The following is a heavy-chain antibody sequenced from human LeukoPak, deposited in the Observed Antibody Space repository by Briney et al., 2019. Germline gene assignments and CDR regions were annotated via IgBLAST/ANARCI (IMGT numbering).Heavy chain of an antibody. J-gene: IGHJ4*02. CDR1: GFTFSNYW. CDR2: INQDGSEK. V-gene: IGHV3-7*01. CDR3: ARWYDYDGSAYRHFAY. Sequence: PGGSLRLSCAASGFTFSNYWMSWVRQSPGRGLECVANINQDGSEKYYVDSVKGRFTISRDNAKNSVYVQMNSLRADDTAVYYCARWYDYDGSAYRHFAYWGQGTLVTVSS. D-gene: IGHD3-22*01.